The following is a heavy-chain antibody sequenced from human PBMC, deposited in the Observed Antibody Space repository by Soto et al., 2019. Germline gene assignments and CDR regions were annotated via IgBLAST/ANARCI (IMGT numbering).Heavy chain of an antibody. Sequence: GGSLRLSCAASGFTFSSYEMNWVRQAPGKGLEWVSYISSSGSTIYYADSVKGRFTISRDNAKNSLYLQMNSLRAEDTAVYYCPSRHGYNSYYYYRMDVWGQGTTVTVSS. J-gene: IGHJ6*02. CDR2: ISSSGSTI. CDR3: PSRHGYNSYYYYRMDV. D-gene: IGHD5-12*01. CDR1: GFTFSSYE. V-gene: IGHV3-48*03.